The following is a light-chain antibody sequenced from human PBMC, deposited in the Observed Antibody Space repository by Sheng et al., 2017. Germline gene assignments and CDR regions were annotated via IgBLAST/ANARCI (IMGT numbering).Light chain of an antibody. J-gene: IGKJ1*01. CDR3: HQYNNWPT. V-gene: IGKV3-15*01. Sequence: EIVMTQSPATLSVSPGERATLSCRASQSVGSKLAWYQRKPGQSPRLLIYGASTRATGIPARFSGSGSGTEFTLTISSLQSEDFAVYYCHQYNNWPTFGQGTKVEIK. CDR1: QSVGSK. CDR2: GAS.